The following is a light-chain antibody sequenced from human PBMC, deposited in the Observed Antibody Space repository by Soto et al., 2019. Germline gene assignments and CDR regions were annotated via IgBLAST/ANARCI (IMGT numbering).Light chain of an antibody. Sequence: QPVLTQPPSASGTPGQRVTISCSGSSSNIGSNYLYWYQQLPGTAPKLLLYSNNQRPSGVPDRFSGSKSGTSASLAISGLRSEDAADYYCAAWDDSLSGPVFGGGTKVTVL. J-gene: IGLJ3*02. V-gene: IGLV1-47*02. CDR1: SSNIGSNY. CDR2: SNN. CDR3: AAWDDSLSGPV.